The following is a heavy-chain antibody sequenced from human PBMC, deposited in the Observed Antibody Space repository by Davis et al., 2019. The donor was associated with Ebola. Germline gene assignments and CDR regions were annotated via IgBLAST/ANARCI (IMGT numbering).Heavy chain of an antibody. CDR2: IYYSGST. J-gene: IGHJ5*02. CDR3: ARDCGGDCYYNWFDP. V-gene: IGHV4-59*01. Sequence: MPSETLSLTCNVSGGSISSYYWSWIRQPPGKGLEWIGYIYYSGSTNYNPSLKSRVSISVDTSKNQTSLKLSSVTAADTAVYYCARDCGGDCYYNWFDPWGQGTLVTVSS. CDR1: GGSISSYY. D-gene: IGHD2-21*02.